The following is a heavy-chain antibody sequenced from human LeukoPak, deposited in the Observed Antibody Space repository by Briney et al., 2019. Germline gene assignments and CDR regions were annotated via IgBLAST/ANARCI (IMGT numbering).Heavy chain of an antibody. J-gene: IGHJ6*02. CDR3: ARDRSSWYLTYYYYGMDV. CDR1: GYTFTSYG. CDR2: ISASNGNT. D-gene: IGHD6-13*01. Sequence: ASVKVSCKASGYTFTSYGISWVRQPPGQGLAWMGWISASNGNTNYAQKLQGRVTMTTDTSTSTAYMELRSLRSDDTAVYYCARDRSSWYLTYYYYGMDVWGQGTTVTVSS. V-gene: IGHV1-18*01.